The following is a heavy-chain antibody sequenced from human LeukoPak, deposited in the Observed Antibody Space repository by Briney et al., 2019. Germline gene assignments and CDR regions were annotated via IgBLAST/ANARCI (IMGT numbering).Heavy chain of an antibody. V-gene: IGHV1-69*04. CDR1: GGTFSSYA. D-gene: IGHD3-22*01. CDR2: IIPILGIA. Sequence: ASVKVSCKASGGTFSSYAISWVRQAPGQGLEWMGRIIPILGIANYAQKFQGRVTITADKSTSTAYMELSSLRSEDTAVYYCARVGYYYDSSGYSPFDYWGQGTLVTVSS. CDR3: ARVGYYYDSSGYSPFDY. J-gene: IGHJ4*02.